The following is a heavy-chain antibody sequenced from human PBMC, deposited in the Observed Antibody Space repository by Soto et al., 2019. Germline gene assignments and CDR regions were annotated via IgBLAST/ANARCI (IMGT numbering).Heavy chain of an antibody. D-gene: IGHD2-15*01. J-gene: IGHJ4*02. CDR3: AKAGCTGGTCYLYPFDY. V-gene: IGHV3-23*01. Sequence: GGSLRLSCAASGFTFSNYAMSWVRQAPGKGLEWVSTISGRGGNTYYADSVKGRFTISRDNSRNTLYLQMDSLRVEDSAVYSCAKAGCTGGTCYLYPFDYWGQGALVTVSS. CDR1: GFTFSNYA. CDR2: ISGRGGNT.